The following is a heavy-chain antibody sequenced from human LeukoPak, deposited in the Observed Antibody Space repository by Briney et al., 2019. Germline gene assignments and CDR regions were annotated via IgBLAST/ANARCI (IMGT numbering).Heavy chain of an antibody. J-gene: IGHJ1*01. CDR3: ARDGHYDILTGYFQD. CDR1: GFTFTDFY. Sequence: PGGSLRLSYAASGFTFTDFYMSWIRQAPGKGLEWVSYITNSGTTIYYADSVKGRFTISRDNAKNSLYLQMNSLRAEDTAVYYCARDGHYDILTGYFQDWGQGTLVTVSS. V-gene: IGHV3-11*01. D-gene: IGHD3-9*01. CDR2: ITNSGTTI.